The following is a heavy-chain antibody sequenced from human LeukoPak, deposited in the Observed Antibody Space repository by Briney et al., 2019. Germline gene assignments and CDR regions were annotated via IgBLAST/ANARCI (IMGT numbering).Heavy chain of an antibody. J-gene: IGHJ4*02. D-gene: IGHD3-10*01. Sequence: GGSLRLSCTASGFTFGDYAMSWVRQAPGKGLEWVGFIRSQAYSGTTEYAASVKGRFSISRDDSNSIAHLQMNSLRAEDTAVYYCARVVTMVRGVSSPSDYWGQGTLVTVSS. CDR3: ARVVTMVRGVSSPSDY. CDR1: GFTFGDYA. V-gene: IGHV3-49*04. CDR2: IRSQAYSGTT.